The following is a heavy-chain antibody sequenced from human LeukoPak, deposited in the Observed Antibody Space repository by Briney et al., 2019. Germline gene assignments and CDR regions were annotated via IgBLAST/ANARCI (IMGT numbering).Heavy chain of an antibody. CDR2: INPNSGGT. J-gene: IGHJ5*02. V-gene: IGHV1-2*02. CDR1: GYTFTGYY. D-gene: IGHD2-2*01. Sequence: ASVKVSCKASGYTFTGYYMHWVRQAPGQGLEWMGWINPNSGGTNYAQKFQGRVTMTRDTSISTTYMDLSRLRSDDTAFYYCARGSGSTSRYNWFDPWGQGTLVTVSS. CDR3: ARGSGSTSRYNWFDP.